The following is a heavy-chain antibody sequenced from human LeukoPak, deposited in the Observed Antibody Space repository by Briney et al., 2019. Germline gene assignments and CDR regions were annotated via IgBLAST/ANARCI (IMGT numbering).Heavy chain of an antibody. Sequence: GRSLRLSCAASGFTFSSYSMNWVRQAPGKGLEWVSSISSSSSNIYYADSVKGRFTISRDNAKNSLYLQMNSPRVEDTAVYYCARCTTGRTFGSLREIKRSREIDYWGQGTLVTVSS. J-gene: IGHJ4*02. CDR3: ARCTTGRTFGSLREIKRSREIDY. CDR1: GFTFSSYS. V-gene: IGHV3-21*01. D-gene: IGHD1-1*01. CDR2: ISSSSSNI.